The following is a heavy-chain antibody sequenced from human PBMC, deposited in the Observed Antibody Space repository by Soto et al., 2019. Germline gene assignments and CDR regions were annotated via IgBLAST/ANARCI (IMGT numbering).Heavy chain of an antibody. CDR3: SRIVSSANGEFSD. V-gene: IGHV4-31*03. Sequence: QVQLQESGPGLVKPSQTLSLTCTVSGGSISSGGYYWSWIRQHPGKGLEWIGYIYHSGSTYYNPSIKSRVTIAVDTSKNQFYLKLSSVTAADTAVYYCSRIVSSANGEFSDWGQGTLVTVSS. J-gene: IGHJ4*02. CDR1: GGSISSGGYY. CDR2: IYHSGST. D-gene: IGHD3-10*01.